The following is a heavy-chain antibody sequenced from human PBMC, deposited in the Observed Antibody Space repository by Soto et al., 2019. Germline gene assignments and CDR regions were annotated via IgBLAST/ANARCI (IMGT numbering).Heavy chain of an antibody. J-gene: IGHJ5*02. CDR2: INPNSGGT. CDR3: ARDHLGLMFGGNWFDP. Sequence: ASVKVSCKASGYTFTGYYMNWVRQAPGQGLEWMGWINPNSGGTNYAQKFQGWVTMTRDTSISTAYMELSRLRSDDTAVYYCARDHLGLMFGGNWFDPWGQGTLVTVSS. V-gene: IGHV1-2*04. D-gene: IGHD3-10*02. CDR1: GYTFTGYY.